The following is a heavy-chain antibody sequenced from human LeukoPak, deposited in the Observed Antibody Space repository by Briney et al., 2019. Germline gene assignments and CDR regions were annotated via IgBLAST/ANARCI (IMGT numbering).Heavy chain of an antibody. CDR1: GYTFTSYG. V-gene: IGHV1-18*01. Sequence: GASVTVSCKASGYTFTSYGISWVRQAPGQGLEWMGWISAYNGNTNYAQKLQGRVTMTTDTSTSTAYMELRSLRSDDTAVYYCARSGNGQYYYYMDVWGKGTTVNVSS. J-gene: IGHJ6*03. CDR3: ARSGNGQYYYYMDV. D-gene: IGHD3-10*01. CDR2: ISAYNGNT.